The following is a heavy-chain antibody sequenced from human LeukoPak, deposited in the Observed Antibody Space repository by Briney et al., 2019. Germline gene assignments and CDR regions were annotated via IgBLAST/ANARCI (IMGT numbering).Heavy chain of an antibody. CDR3: ARGIGEAGRNFDY. J-gene: IGHJ4*02. D-gene: IGHD1-14*01. CDR1: GYSFTTYW. Sequence: GESLKISCKGSGYSFTTYWIGWVRQMPGKGLEWMGIIYPGNSDTRYSPSFQGQVTTSADKSISTAYLQWSSLKASDTAMYYCARGIGEAGRNFDYWGQGTLVTVSS. V-gene: IGHV5-51*01. CDR2: IYPGNSDT.